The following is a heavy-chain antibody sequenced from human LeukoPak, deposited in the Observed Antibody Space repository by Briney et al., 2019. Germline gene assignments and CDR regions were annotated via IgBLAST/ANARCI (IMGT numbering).Heavy chain of an antibody. CDR2: ISGRGGST. D-gene: IGHD1-26*01. CDR1: GFTFGNNA. Sequence: GGSLRLSCAASGFTFGNNAMSWVRQAPGKGLEGVSAISGRGGSTYYADSVKGRFTISRDDSKNTLYLQMNSLRAEDTAVYYCISGTYYVREADYWGQGTLVTVSS. J-gene: IGHJ4*02. CDR3: ISGTYYVREADY. V-gene: IGHV3-23*01.